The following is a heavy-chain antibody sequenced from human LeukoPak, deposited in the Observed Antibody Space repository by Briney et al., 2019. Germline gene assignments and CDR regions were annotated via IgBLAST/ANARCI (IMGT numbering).Heavy chain of an antibody. CDR2: IYYSGST. CDR3: ARVSLRFFEWAFDY. J-gene: IGHJ4*02. D-gene: IGHD3-3*01. CDR1: SGSISSSSCY. V-gene: IGHV4-39*07. Sequence: PSETLSLTCSVYSGSISSSSCYWGWIRQPPGKGLEWIGSIYYSGSTYYNPSLKSRVTISVDTSKNQFSLKLSSVTAADTAVYYCARVSLRFFEWAFDYWGQGILVTVSS.